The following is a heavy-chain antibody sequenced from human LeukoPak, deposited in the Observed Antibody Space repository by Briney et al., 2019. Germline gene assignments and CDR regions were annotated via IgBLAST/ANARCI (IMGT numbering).Heavy chain of an antibody. CDR1: GYSFTSYG. CDR2: ISAYNGNT. V-gene: IGHV1-18*01. CDR3: ARRGDSSGYYYFDY. D-gene: IGHD3-22*01. Sequence: ASVKVSCKASGYSFTSYGISWVRQAPGQGLEWMGWISAYNGNTNYAQKLQGRVTMTTDTSTSTAYMELRSLRSDDTAVYYCARRGDSSGYYYFDYWGQGTLVTVSS. J-gene: IGHJ4*02.